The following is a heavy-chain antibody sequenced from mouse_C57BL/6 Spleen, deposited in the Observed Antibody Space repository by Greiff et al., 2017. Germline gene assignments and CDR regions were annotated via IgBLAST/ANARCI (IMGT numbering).Heavy chain of an antibody. CDR3: ARVGPYYGSSWFAY. CDR2: ISDGGSYT. D-gene: IGHD1-1*01. V-gene: IGHV5-4*01. J-gene: IGHJ3*01. CDR1: GFTFSSYA. Sequence: EVQGVESGGGLVKPGGSLKLSCAASGFTFSSYAMSWVRQTPEKRLEWVATISDGGSYTYYPDNVKGRFTSSRDNAKNNLYLQMSHLKSEDTAMYYCARVGPYYGSSWFAYWGQGTLVTVSA.